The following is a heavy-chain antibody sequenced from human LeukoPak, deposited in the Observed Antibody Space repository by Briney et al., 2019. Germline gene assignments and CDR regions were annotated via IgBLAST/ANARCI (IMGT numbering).Heavy chain of an antibody. CDR2: ISSSSSYI. CDR1: GFTFSSYS. Sequence: GGSLRLSCAASGFTFSSYSMNWVRQAPGKGLEWVPSISSSSSYIYYADSVKGRFTISRDNAKNSLYLQMNSLRAEDTAVYYCARVRGYYYDSSGYWDYWGQGTLVTVSS. CDR3: ARVRGYYYDSSGYWDY. V-gene: IGHV3-21*01. D-gene: IGHD3-22*01. J-gene: IGHJ4*02.